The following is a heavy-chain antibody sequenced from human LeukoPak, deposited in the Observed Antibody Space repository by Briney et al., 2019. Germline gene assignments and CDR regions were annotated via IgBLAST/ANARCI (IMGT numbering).Heavy chain of an antibody. CDR1: GFTFSSYG. V-gene: IGHV3-30*02. CDR3: AKDRITMVRGVIIPHDY. Sequence: GGSLRLSCAASGFTFSSYGMHWVRQAPGKGLEWVAFIRYDGSNKYYADSVKGRFTISRDNSKNTLYLQMNSLRAEDTAVYYCAKDRITMVRGVIIPHDYWGQGTLVTVSS. J-gene: IGHJ4*02. CDR2: IRYDGSNK. D-gene: IGHD3-10*01.